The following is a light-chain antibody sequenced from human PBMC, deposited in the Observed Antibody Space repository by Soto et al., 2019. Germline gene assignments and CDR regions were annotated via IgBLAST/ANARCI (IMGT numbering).Light chain of an antibody. CDR3: NPHTSPDFRV. V-gene: IGLV2-14*01. Sequence: QSVLTQPASVSGSPGQSITISCTGTSNDIGRYNHVSWYQHHPGKAPKLIISEVSNRPSGVSNRFNSAKSGYKASLTISGLQSEDEADYNCNPHTSPDFRVFGTGTKLTVL. J-gene: IGLJ1*01. CDR2: EVS. CDR1: SNDIGRYNH.